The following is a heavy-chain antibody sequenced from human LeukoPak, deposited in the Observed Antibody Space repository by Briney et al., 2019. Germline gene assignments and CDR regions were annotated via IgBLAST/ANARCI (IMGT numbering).Heavy chain of an antibody. CDR3: AKESRTIAVAGADY. V-gene: IGHV3-23*01. J-gene: IGHJ4*02. CDR2: ISGGGGTT. CDR1: GFIFHTYD. Sequence: GGSLRLSCAASGFIFHTYDMSWARQAPGKGLEWVTAISGGGGTTYYADSVKGRFTISRDNSKNMLYLQMNSLRAEDTAVYYCAKESRTIAVAGADYWGQGTLVTVSS. D-gene: IGHD6-19*01.